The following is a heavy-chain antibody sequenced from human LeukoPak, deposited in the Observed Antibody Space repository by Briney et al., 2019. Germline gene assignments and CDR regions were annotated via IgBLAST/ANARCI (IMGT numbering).Heavy chain of an antibody. CDR3: AKGAYDYIEIAYFDY. J-gene: IGHJ4*02. D-gene: IGHD5-12*01. CDR1: GFTFSNYA. CDR2: LIGSSGAT. V-gene: IGHV3-23*01. Sequence: GGSLRLSCAASGFTFSNYAMNWVRQAPGKGLEWVTVLIGSSGATDYADSVKGRFTISRDNSKNTLFLQMNSLRAEDTAIYYCAKGAYDYIEIAYFDYWGQGALVTVSS.